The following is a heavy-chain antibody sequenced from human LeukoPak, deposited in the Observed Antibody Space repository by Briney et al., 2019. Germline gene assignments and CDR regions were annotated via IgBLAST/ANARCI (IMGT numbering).Heavy chain of an antibody. CDR1: GGSISSYY. J-gene: IGHJ5*02. CDR3: ARGVVVAATHFGWFDP. V-gene: IGHV4-59*01. D-gene: IGHD2-15*01. Sequence: KPSETLSLICTVSGGSISSYYWSWIRQPPGKGLEWIGYIYYSGSTNYNPSLKSRVTISVDTSKNQFALKLSSVTAADTAVYYCARGVVVAATHFGWFDPWGQGTLVTVSS. CDR2: IYYSGST.